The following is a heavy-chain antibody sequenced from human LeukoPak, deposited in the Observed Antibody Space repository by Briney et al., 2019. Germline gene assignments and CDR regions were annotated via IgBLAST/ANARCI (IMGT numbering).Heavy chain of an antibody. CDR1: GDSVSSNSAA. J-gene: IGHJ5*02. CDR3: ARRLTQYDCFDP. CDR2: TYYRSTWYN. V-gene: IGHV6-1*01. Sequence: SQTLSLTCAISGDSVSSNSAAWNWIRQSPSRGLEWLGRTYYRSTWYNDYAVSVRGRITVNPDTSKNQFSLHLNSVTPEDTAVYYCARRLTQYDCFDPWGQGVLVTVSS. D-gene: IGHD2-2*01.